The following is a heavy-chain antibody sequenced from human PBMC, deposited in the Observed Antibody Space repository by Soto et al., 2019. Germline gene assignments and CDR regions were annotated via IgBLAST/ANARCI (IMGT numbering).Heavy chain of an antibody. CDR1: EFKFSNYA. V-gene: IGHV3-23*01. J-gene: IGHJ4*02. Sequence: GSLRLSCAASEFKFSNYAMSWVRQAPGKGLEWVSLISATGGGTYYADSVKGRFTISRDNSHNTLYLQVHSLTAEDTAVYYCAKDRRAGGNSAFYFDFWGQGAQVTVSS. CDR2: ISATGGGT. D-gene: IGHD3-16*01. CDR3: AKDRRAGGNSAFYFDF.